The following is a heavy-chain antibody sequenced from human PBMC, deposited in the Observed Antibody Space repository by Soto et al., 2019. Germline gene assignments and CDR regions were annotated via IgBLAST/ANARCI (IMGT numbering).Heavy chain of an antibody. Sequence: QITLRESVPSLVKPTETLTLTCTFSGFSLTTTGVGVGWIRQPPGKALEWLAVVFWDGGERYSPSLKSRVTITKDTSKDQVVFTMTNMDPADTATYYCTQVYGSGSWGWYFHSWGQGTLVTVSS. D-gene: IGHD1-26*01. CDR3: TQVYGSGSWGWYFHS. CDR1: GFSLTTTGVG. V-gene: IGHV2-5*02. J-gene: IGHJ4*02. CDR2: VFWDGGE.